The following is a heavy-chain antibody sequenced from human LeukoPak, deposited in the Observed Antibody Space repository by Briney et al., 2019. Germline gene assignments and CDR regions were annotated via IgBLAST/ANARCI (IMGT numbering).Heavy chain of an antibody. CDR3: ARDRFSGSYPLDY. J-gene: IGHJ4*02. D-gene: IGHD1-26*01. CDR2: ISSSGSTI. CDR1: GFTFSSYE. Sequence: GGSLRLSCAASGFTFSSYEMNWVRQAPGKGLEWVSYISSSGSTIYYADSVKGRFTISRDNAKSSLYLQMNSLRAEDTAVYFCARDRFSGSYPLDYWGQGTLVTVSS. V-gene: IGHV3-48*03.